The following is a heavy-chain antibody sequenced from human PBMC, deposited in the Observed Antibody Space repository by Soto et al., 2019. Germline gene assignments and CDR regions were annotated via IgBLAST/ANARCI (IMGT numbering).Heavy chain of an antibody. D-gene: IGHD5-18*01. CDR1: GGSISSYY. J-gene: IGHJ4*02. V-gene: IGHV4-59*01. CDR3: ARGYSYGPEYYFDY. CDR2: IYYSGST. Sequence: QVQLQESGPGLVKPSETLSLTCTVSGGSISSYYWSWIRQPPGKGLEWIGYIYYSGSTNYNPSLKSRVTISVDTSKNQFSLKLSSVTAADTAVYYCARGYSYGPEYYFDYWGQGTLVTVSS.